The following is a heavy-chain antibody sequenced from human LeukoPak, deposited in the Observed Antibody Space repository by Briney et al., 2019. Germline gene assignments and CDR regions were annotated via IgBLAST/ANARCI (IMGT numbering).Heavy chain of an antibody. CDR1: GGSIYSSTYY. Sequence: SETLSLTCTVSGGSIYSSTYYWGWIRQPPGKGLEWIGEINHSGSTNYNPSLKSRVTISVDTSKNQFFLKLSSVTAADTAVYYCAVQLPPYYYYYYGMDVWGQGTTVTVSS. V-gene: IGHV4-39*07. J-gene: IGHJ6*02. CDR2: INHSGST. CDR3: AVQLPPYYYYYYGMDV. D-gene: IGHD1-1*01.